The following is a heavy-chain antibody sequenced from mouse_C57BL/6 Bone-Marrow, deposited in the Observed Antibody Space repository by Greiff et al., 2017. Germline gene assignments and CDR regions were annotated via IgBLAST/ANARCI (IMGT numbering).Heavy chain of an antibody. D-gene: IGHD1-1*02. CDR1: GYTFTSYG. V-gene: IGHV1-81*01. J-gene: IGHJ3*01. CDR3: VWSAWFAY. Sequence: VQLQQSGAELARPGASVKLSCKASGYTFTSYGISWVKQRTGQGLEWIGEIYPRSGYTYYNEKFKGKATLTADKFSSTAYMELRSLTSEDFAVYYCVWSAWFAYWGRGTLVTVSA. CDR2: IYPRSGYT.